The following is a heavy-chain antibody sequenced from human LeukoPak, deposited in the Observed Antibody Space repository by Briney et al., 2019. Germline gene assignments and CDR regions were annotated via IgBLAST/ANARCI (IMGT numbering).Heavy chain of an antibody. V-gene: IGHV4-38-2*02. J-gene: IGHJ4*02. Sequence: SETLSLTCTVSGYSISSDNYWGWIQQPPGKGLEWIGSIYHSGSTYYNPSLKSRVTISVDTSKNQFSLKLSSVTAADTAVYYCARDGYMVRGIDYWGQGTLVTVSS. CDR1: GYSISSDNY. CDR3: ARDGYMVRGIDY. CDR2: IYHSGST. D-gene: IGHD3-10*01.